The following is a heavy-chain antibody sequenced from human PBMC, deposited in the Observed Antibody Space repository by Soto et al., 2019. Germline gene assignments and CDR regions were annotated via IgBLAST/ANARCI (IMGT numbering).Heavy chain of an antibody. CDR2: ISPYNGNT. CDR3: ARDMTTVAGRYYYGMDV. Sequence: ASVKVSCKASGYTFTSYGISWVRQAPGQGLEWMGWISPYNGNTTYAQKLQGRVTMTTDTSTSTAYMELRSLRSDDTAVYYCARDMTTVAGRYYYGMDVWGQGTTVTVSS. D-gene: IGHD4-17*01. J-gene: IGHJ6*02. V-gene: IGHV1-18*01. CDR1: GYTFTSYG.